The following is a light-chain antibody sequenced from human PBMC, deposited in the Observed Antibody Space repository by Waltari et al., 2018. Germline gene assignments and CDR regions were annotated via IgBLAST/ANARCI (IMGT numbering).Light chain of an antibody. Sequence: VILTQSPATLSLSPGERATLSCRASQSVSSYLAWYQQKPGQAPRLLIYGASSRATGIPDRFSGSGSGTDFTLTISSLEPEDVGVYHCYQHSSGYSFGQGTEVEIK. J-gene: IGKJ2*03. CDR2: GAS. V-gene: IGKV3-11*01. CDR1: QSVSSY. CDR3: YQHSSGYS.